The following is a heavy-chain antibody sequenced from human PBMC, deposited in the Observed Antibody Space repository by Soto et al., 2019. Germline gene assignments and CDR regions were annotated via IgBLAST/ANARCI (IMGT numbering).Heavy chain of an antibody. CDR1: GFTFSYYW. D-gene: IGHD2-2*01. V-gene: IGHV3-7*03. CDR3: VKDGGXCSSTTCYSPRNHYFDS. J-gene: IGHJ4*02. Sequence: GGSLRLSCAASGFTFSYYWMSWVRQAPGKGPEWVANIKFDGSVKQYVDSVRGRFTISRDNSRNSLFLQMNSLRAGDTAVYYCVKDGGXCSSTTCYSPRNHYFDSWGQGTLVTVSS. CDR2: IKFDGSVK.